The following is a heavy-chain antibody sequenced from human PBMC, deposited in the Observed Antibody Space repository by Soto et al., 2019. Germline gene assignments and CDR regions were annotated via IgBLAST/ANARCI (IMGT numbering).Heavy chain of an antibody. J-gene: IGHJ4*02. CDR2: IYYSGST. CDR3: ASYGPGIAVAFEN. V-gene: IGHV4-39*07. CDR1: GGSISSSNYY. D-gene: IGHD6-19*01. Sequence: SETLSLTCTVSGGSISSSNYYWGWIRQPPGKGLEWIGYIYYSGSTNYNPSLKSRVTISVDTSKNQFSLKLSSVTAADTAVYYCASYGPGIAVAFENWGQGTLVTVSS.